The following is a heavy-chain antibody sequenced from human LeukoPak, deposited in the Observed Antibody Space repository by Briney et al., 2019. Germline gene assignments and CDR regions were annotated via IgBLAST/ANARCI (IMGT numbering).Heavy chain of an antibody. CDR1: GGSISSSSYY. CDR2: IYHSGST. J-gene: IGHJ4*02. V-gene: IGHV4-39*07. D-gene: IGHD2-15*01. CDR3: ARVRGGYFDY. Sequence: SETLSLTCSVSGGSISSSSYYWGWIRQPPGKGLEWIGSIYHSGSTYYNPSLKSRVTISVDRSKNQFSLKLSSVTAADTAVYYCARVRGGYFDYWGQGTLVTVSS.